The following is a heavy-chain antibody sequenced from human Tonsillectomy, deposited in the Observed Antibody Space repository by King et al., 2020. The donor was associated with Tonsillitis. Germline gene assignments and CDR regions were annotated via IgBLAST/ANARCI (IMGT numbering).Heavy chain of an antibody. Sequence: QLQESGPGLVKPSETLSLTCTVSGGSISSSSYYWGWIRQPPGKGLEWIGSIYYSGSTYYNPSLKSRVTISVDTAKNQFSLKLSSVTAADTAVYYCASGDIGVVPPGVFDYWGQGTLVTVSS. CDR2: IYYSGST. J-gene: IGHJ4*02. CDR1: GGSISSSSYY. CDR3: ASGDIGVVPPGVFDY. D-gene: IGHD2-2*01. V-gene: IGHV4-39*01.